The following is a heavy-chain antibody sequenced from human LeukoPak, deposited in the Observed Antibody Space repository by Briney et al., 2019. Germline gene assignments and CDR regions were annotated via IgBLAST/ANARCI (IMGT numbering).Heavy chain of an antibody. CDR3: ARDYYYDSSGFDAFDI. CDR2: IIPIFGTA. D-gene: IGHD3-22*01. Sequence: ASVKGSCKASGDTFSSYAISWVRQAPGQGLEWMGGIIPIFGTANYAQKFQGRVTITTDESTSTACMELSSLRSEDTAVYYCARDYYYDSSGFDAFDIWGLGTMVTVPS. V-gene: IGHV1-69*05. CDR1: GDTFSSYA. J-gene: IGHJ3*02.